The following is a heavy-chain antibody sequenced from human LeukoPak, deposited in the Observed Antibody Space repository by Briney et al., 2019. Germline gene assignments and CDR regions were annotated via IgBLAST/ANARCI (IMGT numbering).Heavy chain of an antibody. CDR2: ISSSSSYI. CDR1: GFTFSSYS. J-gene: IGHJ4*02. CDR3: AKGRAGDYGGKPRQGY. Sequence: GGSLRLSCAASGFTFSSYSMNWVRQAPGKGLEWVSSISSSSSYIYYADSVKGRFTISRDNAKNSLYLQMNSLRAEDTAVYYCAKGRAGDYGGKPRQGYWGQGTLVTVSS. D-gene: IGHD4-23*01. V-gene: IGHV3-21*04.